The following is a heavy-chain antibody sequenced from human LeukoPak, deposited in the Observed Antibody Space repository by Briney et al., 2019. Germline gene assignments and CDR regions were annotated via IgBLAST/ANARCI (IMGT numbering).Heavy chain of an antibody. J-gene: IGHJ4*02. Sequence: GGSLRLSCAASGFTFSTYWMSWVRQASGKGLEWVASVNQDGSEKLYVDSVKGRFTISRDNAKNSLYLQMNSLRAEDTAVYYCASHCSRSSCYYSFDSWGQGTLVTVSS. CDR2: VNQDGSEK. D-gene: IGHD2-2*01. CDR3: ASHCSRSSCYYSFDS. V-gene: IGHV3-7*01. CDR1: GFTFSTYW.